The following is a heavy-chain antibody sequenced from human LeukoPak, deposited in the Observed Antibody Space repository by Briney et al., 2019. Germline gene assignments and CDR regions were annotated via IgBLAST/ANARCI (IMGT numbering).Heavy chain of an antibody. CDR3: ARGHKRTTVTTVRNYYYYYYMDV. CDR2: IYYSGST. Sequence: SETLSLTCTVSGGSISSYYWSWIRQPPGKGLEWIGYIYYSGSTNYNPSLKSRVTISVDTSKNQFSLKLSSVTAADTAVYYCARGHKRTTVTTVRNYYYYYYMDVWGKGTTVTVSS. D-gene: IGHD4-17*01. V-gene: IGHV4-59*01. J-gene: IGHJ6*03. CDR1: GGSISSYY.